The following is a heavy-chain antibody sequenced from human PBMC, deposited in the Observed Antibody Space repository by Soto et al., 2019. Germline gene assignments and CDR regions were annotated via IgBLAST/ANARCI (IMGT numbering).Heavy chain of an antibody. CDR2: IYYSGST. CDR3: ARDLSSGYDSYYFDY. J-gene: IGHJ4*02. V-gene: IGHV4-39*02. CDR1: GGSISSSSYY. Sequence: SETLSLTCTVSGGSISSSSYYWGWIRQPPGKGLEWIGSIYYSGSTLYNPSLKSRVTISVDTSKNHFSLKLSSVTAADTAVYYCARDLSSGYDSYYFDYWGQGTLVTVSS. D-gene: IGHD3-22*01.